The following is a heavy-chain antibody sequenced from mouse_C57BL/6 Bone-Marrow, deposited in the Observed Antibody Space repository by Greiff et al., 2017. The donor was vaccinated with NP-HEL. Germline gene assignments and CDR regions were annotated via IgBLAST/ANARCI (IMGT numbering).Heavy chain of an antibody. CDR1: GYTFTSYW. V-gene: IGHV1-5*01. Sequence: VQLQQSGTVLARPGASVKMSCKTSGYTFTSYWMHWVKQRPGQGLEWIGAIYPGNSDTSYNQKFKGKAKLTAVTSASTAYMELSSLTNEDSAVYYCTRSGNYGAYWGQGTLVTVSA. CDR3: TRSGNYGAY. CDR2: IYPGNSDT. D-gene: IGHD2-1*01. J-gene: IGHJ3*01.